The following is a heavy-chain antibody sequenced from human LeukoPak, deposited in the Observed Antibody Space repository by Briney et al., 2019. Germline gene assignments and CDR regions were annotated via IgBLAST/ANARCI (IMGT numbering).Heavy chain of an antibody. CDR3: ARDPRGYPYYFDY. D-gene: IGHD5-12*01. V-gene: IGHV4-39*02. CDR1: GGSISSSSYY. CDR2: IYYSGST. Sequence: SETLSLTCTVSGGSISSSSYYWGWIRQPPGKGLEWIGGIYYSGSTYYNPSLKSRVTISVDTSKNQFSLKLSSVTAADTAVYYCARDPRGYPYYFDYWGQGTLVTVSS. J-gene: IGHJ4*02.